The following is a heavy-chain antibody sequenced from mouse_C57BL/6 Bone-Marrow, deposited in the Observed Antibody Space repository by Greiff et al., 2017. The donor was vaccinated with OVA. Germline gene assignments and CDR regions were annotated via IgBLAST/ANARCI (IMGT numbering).Heavy chain of an antibody. CDR1: GFTFNTYA. J-gene: IGHJ4*01. CDR2: ISSKSSNYAT. Sequence: EVQLVESGGGLVQPKGSLKLSCAASGFTFNTYAMHWVRQAPGKGLEWVARISSKSSNYATYYADSVKDRFTISRDDSQSMLYQKMNNLKTEDTAMYYCVRDGGGRPGAMDYWGQGTSVTVSS. D-gene: IGHD2-12*01. V-gene: IGHV10-3*01. CDR3: VRDGGGRPGAMDY.